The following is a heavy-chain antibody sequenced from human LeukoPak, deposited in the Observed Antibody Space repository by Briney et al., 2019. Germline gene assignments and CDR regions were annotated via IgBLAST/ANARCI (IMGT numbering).Heavy chain of an antibody. J-gene: IGHJ4*02. D-gene: IGHD1-26*01. CDR3: ALQGGSGRKDFDY. Sequence: PGTSLRLSCAASVFTFSGYGIHWVRQAPGKGLEWVALISYDGGNKYYADSVKGRFTISRDNSRNTLELQMNSLRVEDTAVYYCALQGGSGRKDFDYWGQGTLVTVSS. CDR2: ISYDGGNK. CDR1: VFTFSGYG. V-gene: IGHV3-30*03.